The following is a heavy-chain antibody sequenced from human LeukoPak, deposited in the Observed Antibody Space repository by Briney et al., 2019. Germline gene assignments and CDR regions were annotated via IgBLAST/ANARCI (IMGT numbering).Heavy chain of an antibody. J-gene: IGHJ4*02. V-gene: IGHV3-30*03. CDR1: SFTPSNHG. CDR2: IAGDGGAK. CDR3: AREATWGQWYFDH. Sequence: TSLRLSRVASSFTPSNHGMHWVRQAPGKGLEGVSVIAGDGGAKFYADSVKGRFTLSRDNSKNMFFLQMTSLTVEDTAVYYCAREATWGQWYFDHWGQGTPVTVSS. D-gene: IGHD6-19*01.